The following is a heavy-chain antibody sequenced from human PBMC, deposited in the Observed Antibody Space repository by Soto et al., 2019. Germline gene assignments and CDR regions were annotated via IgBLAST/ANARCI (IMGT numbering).Heavy chain of an antibody. CDR3: ARGTILVPAAIRRNWFDP. Sequence: QVQLVQSGAEVKKPGASVKVSCKASGYTFTSYDINWVRQATGQGLERMVWVNPNRSNTGYAQKFQGRVTMTRNTSISTAYMERSSLRSEDTAVYYCARGTILVPAAIRRNWFDPWGQGTLVTVSS. J-gene: IGHJ5*02. CDR2: VNPNRSNT. V-gene: IGHV1-8*01. CDR1: GYTFTSYD. D-gene: IGHD2-2*02.